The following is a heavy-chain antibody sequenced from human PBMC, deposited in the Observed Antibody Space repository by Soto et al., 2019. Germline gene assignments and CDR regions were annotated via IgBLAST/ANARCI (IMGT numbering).Heavy chain of an antibody. Sequence: ASVKVSCKASGYTFTTYGISWVRQAPGRGLEWMGWISAYNGNTNVAQKSQGRLTMTTDTSTTTAYMDLRSLTSDDTAVYYCARCGSWYDVLNHFDSWSQGTLVTVSS. CDR1: GYTFTTYG. D-gene: IGHD3-9*01. CDR3: ARCGSWYDVLNHFDS. CDR2: ISAYNGNT. V-gene: IGHV1-18*01. J-gene: IGHJ4*02.